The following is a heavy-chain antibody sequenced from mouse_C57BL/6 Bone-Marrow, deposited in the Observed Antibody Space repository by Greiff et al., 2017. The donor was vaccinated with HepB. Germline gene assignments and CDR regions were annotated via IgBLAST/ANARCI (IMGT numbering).Heavy chain of an antibody. D-gene: IGHD2-2*01. CDR3: ARNGYDAPYFDY. V-gene: IGHV2-2*01. CDR2: IWSGGST. J-gene: IGHJ2*01. Sequence: VKLVESGPGLVQPSQCLSITCTVSGFSLTSYGVHWVRQSPGKGLEWLGVIWSGGSTDYNAAFISRLSISKDNSKSQAFFKMNSLQADDTAIYYCARNGYDAPYFDYWGQGTTLTVSS. CDR1: GFSLTSYG.